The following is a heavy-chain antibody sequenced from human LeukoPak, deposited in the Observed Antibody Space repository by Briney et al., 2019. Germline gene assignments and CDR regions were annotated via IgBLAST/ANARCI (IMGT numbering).Heavy chain of an antibody. Sequence: SETLSLTCAVSGYPISSGYYWGWIRQPPGKGLEWIGSIYHSGSTYYNPSLKSRVTISVDTSKNQFSLKLSSVTAADTAVYYCARVEYYYGSGSSRFDPWGQGTQVTVSS. D-gene: IGHD3-10*01. J-gene: IGHJ5*02. CDR2: IYHSGST. V-gene: IGHV4-38-2*01. CDR3: ARVEYYYGSGSSRFDP. CDR1: GYPISSGYY.